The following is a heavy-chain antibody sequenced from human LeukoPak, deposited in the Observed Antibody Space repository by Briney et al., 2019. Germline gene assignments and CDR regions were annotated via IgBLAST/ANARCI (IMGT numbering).Heavy chain of an antibody. CDR2: MNPNSGNT. J-gene: IGHJ5*02. CDR1: GYSFTGYN. D-gene: IGHD5-24*01. V-gene: IGHV1-8*01. CDR3: ARDDSATSDGS. Sequence: ASVKVSCKASGYSFTGYNINWVRQATGQGLEWMVWMNPNSGNTAYAQKFQGRITMTRNTSINTAYMELSSLRSDDTALYYCARDDSATSDGSWGQGTLVTVSS.